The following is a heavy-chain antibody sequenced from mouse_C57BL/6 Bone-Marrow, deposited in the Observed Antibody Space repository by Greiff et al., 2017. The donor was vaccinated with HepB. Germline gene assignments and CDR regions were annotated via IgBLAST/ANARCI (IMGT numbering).Heavy chain of an antibody. CDR1: GFSLTSYG. Sequence: VKLVESGPGLVAPSQSLSITCTVSGFSLTSYGVDWVRQSPGKGLEWLGVIWGVGSTNYNSALKSRLSISKDNSKSQVFLKMNSLQTDDTAMYYCASSPLRGWLAYWGQGTLVTVSA. CDR3: ASSPLRGWLAY. D-gene: IGHD3-1*01. J-gene: IGHJ3*01. V-gene: IGHV2-6*01. CDR2: IWGVGST.